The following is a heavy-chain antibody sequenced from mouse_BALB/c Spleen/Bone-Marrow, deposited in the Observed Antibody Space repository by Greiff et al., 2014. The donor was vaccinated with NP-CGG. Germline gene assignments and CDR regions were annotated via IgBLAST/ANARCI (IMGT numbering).Heavy chain of an antibody. CDR1: GNIFTSYW. V-gene: IGHV1S132*01. Sequence: QVQLQQPGAELVRPGASVKLSCTTSGNIFTSYWIHWVKQRSGQGLEWIARIYPGTGTTFYNEKFKGKATLTADQSSSTAYLQLSSLKSEDSAVYFCAREYGNYNYALDYWGQGTSVTVSS. CDR2: IYPGTGTT. CDR3: AREYGNYNYALDY. J-gene: IGHJ4*01. D-gene: IGHD2-10*02.